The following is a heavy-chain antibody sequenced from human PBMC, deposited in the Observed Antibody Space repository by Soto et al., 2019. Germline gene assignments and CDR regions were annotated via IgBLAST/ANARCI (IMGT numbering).Heavy chain of an antibody. CDR3: ARYDYGSGDDYNIAY. J-gene: IGHJ4*02. D-gene: IGHD3-10*01. V-gene: IGHV4-4*02. CDR1: GASIISMNW. CDR2: IHHSGST. Sequence: QVQLQESGPGLVKPSGTLSLTCAVSGASIISMNWWSWVRQPPGKGLEWIGEIHHSGSTNYNPSPLCRVTISVDKSKHQFSRKRTSVTAADTAVYYCARYDYGSGDDYNIAYWGQGTLVTVSS.